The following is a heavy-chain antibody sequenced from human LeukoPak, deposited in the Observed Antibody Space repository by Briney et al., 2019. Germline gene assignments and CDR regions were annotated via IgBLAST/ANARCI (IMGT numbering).Heavy chain of an antibody. CDR3: ARDGNYFDTTPNWFDT. J-gene: IGHJ5*02. D-gene: IGHD3-22*01. V-gene: IGHV3-33*01. CDR1: GFTFRTYG. CDR2: LWFDGSHQ. Sequence: GGSLRLSCAASGFTFRTYGMHWVRQTPGKGLEWVAFLWFDGSHQYYADSVRGRFIISRDNSNNALYLQMNSLRADDTAVYYCARDGNYFDTTPNWFDTWGQGTLVTVSS.